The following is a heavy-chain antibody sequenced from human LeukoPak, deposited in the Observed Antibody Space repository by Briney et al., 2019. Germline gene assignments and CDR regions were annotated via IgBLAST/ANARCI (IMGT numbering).Heavy chain of an antibody. D-gene: IGHD2-2*01. CDR1: GFTFSSYG. V-gene: IGHV3-30*02. Sequence: GGSLRLSCAASGFTFSSYGMHWVRQAPGKGLEWVAFIRYDGSNKYYADSVKGRFTISRDNSKNTLYLQMNSLRAEDTAVYYCAKDGARRGIVVVPAAFDYWGQGTLVTVSS. J-gene: IGHJ4*02. CDR2: IRYDGSNK. CDR3: AKDGARRGIVVVPAAFDY.